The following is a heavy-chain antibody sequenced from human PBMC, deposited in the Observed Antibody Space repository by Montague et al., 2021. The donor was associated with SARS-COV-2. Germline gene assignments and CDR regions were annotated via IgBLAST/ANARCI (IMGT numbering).Heavy chain of an antibody. CDR1: GGSVSSSNYY. Sequence: SETLSLTCTVSGGSVSSSNYYWGWIRQPPGKGLEWIGSIHYSGSTYYNPSLKSRVTISVDTSKNQFSLKLSSVTAADTAVYYCASLRGSAEILTAFQGVSYFYGMDVWGQGTTVTVSS. D-gene: IGHD3-9*01. CDR2: IHYSGST. CDR3: ASLRGSAEILTAFQGVSYFYGMDV. J-gene: IGHJ6*02. V-gene: IGHV4-39*07.